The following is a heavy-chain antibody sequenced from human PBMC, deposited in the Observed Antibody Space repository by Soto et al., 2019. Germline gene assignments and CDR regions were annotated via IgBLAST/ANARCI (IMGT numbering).Heavy chain of an antibody. CDR2: ISAYNGNT. J-gene: IGHJ4*02. CDR3: ARDQSSPDYGGRHFDY. D-gene: IGHD4-17*01. V-gene: IGHV1-18*01. CDR1: GYTFTSYG. Sequence: ASVKVSCKASGYTFTSYGISWVRQAPGQGLEWMGWISAYNGNTNYAQKLQGRVTMTTDTSTSTAYMELRSLRSDDTAVYYCARDQSSPDYGGRHFDYWGQGTLVTVSS.